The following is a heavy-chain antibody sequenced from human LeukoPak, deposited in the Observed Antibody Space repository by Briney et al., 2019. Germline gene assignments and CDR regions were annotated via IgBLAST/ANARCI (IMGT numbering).Heavy chain of an antibody. CDR3: AKRGVVIRVILVGFHKEAYYFDS. Sequence: GGSLRLSCEASGFTFGSHAMYWVRQAPGKGLEWVAAISDVGSRTNYAASVKGPCPSSPDHHKNTLYLQMNRLRAEDTAVYFCAKRGVVIRVILVGFHKEAYYFDSWGQGALVTVSS. CDR1: GFTFGSHA. J-gene: IGHJ4*02. D-gene: IGHD3-22*01. V-gene: IGHV3-23*01. CDR2: ISDVGSRT.